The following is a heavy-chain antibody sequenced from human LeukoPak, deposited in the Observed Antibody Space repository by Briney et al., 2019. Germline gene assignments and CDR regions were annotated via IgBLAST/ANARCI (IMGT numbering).Heavy chain of an antibody. Sequence: GGSLRLSCAASGFTLRNYAMTWVRQAPEKGLEWVSTLSGISSSTYYAESVKGRFSISRDNSKNTLYLQMHSLRAEDTAVYYCGKRELWHGSGEDAWGQGTTVTVSS. CDR3: GKRELWHGSGEDA. CDR2: LSGISSST. V-gene: IGHV3-23*01. CDR1: GFTLRNYA. J-gene: IGHJ6*02. D-gene: IGHD3-10*01.